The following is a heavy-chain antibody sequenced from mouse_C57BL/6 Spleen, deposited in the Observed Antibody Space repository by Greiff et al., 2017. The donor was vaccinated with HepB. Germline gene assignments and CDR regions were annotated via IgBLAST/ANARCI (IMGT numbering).Heavy chain of an antibody. CDR2: FYPGSGSI. J-gene: IGHJ4*01. D-gene: IGHD2-1*01. V-gene: IGHV1-62-2*01. CDR1: GYTFTEYT. CDR3: ARHEGYGNYGYYAMDY. Sequence: VKLVESGAELVKPGASVKLSCKASGYTFTEYTIHWVKQRSGQGLEWIGWFYPGSGSIKYNEKFKDKATLTADKSSSTVYMELSRLTSEDSAVYFCARHEGYGNYGYYAMDYWGQGTSVTVSS.